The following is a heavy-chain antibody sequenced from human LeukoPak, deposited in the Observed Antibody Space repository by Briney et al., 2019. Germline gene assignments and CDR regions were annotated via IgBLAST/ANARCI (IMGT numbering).Heavy chain of an antibody. CDR3: AKGGTYYDFWSGYYLLDY. D-gene: IGHD3-3*01. J-gene: IGHJ4*02. V-gene: IGHV3-30-3*01. Sequence: GRSLRLSCAASGFTFSSYAMHWVRQAPGKGLEWVAVISYDGSNKYYADSVKGRFTISRDNSKNTLYLQMNSLRAEDTAVYYCAKGGTYYDFWSGYYLLDYWGQGTLVTVSS. CDR2: ISYDGSNK. CDR1: GFTFSSYA.